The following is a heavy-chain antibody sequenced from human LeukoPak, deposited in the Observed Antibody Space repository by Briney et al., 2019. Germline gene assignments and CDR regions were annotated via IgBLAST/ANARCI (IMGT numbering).Heavy chain of an antibody. CDR2: LNPNSGNT. V-gene: IGHV1-8*02. J-gene: IGHJ5*02. CDR3: ARDLYGSGKNWFDP. CDR1: GYSFVGYG. Sequence: ASVKVSCKASGYSFVGYGITWVRQATGQGLEWMGWLNPNSGNTGYAQKFQGRVTMTRNTSISTAYMELSSLRSDDTAVYYCARDLYGSGKNWFDPWGQGTLVTVSS. D-gene: IGHD3-10*01.